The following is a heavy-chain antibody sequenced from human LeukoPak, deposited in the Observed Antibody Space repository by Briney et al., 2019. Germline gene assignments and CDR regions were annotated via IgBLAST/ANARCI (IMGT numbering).Heavy chain of an antibody. CDR1: GASISSYT. J-gene: IGHJ2*01. CDR3: ARRIWADWYFDL. Sequence: SETLSLTCTVSGASISSYTWSWIRQPPGKGLEWIGYILHSGTTNYNPSLKSRVTISLDTSTNQFSLKLNSVTAADTAVYYCARRIWADWYFDLWGRGTLVTVSS. D-gene: IGHD6-19*01. CDR2: ILHSGTT. V-gene: IGHV4-59*08.